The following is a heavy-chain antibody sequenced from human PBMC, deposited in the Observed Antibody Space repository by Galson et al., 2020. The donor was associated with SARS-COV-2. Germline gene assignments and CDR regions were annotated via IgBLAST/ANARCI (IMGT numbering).Heavy chain of an antibody. V-gene: IGHV1-46*02. J-gene: IGHJ6*02. CDR1: GHTLNSYS. Sequence: ASVKVYCTASGHTLNSYSMHWVRQDPGQGLDWMGIINPSGGSTSYAQKFQGRVTMTRDTSTSTVYMELSSLRAEGTAVYYCAKAGSGLPQNYYYYGMDVWGQGTTVTVSS. D-gene: IGHD5-18*01. CDR2: INPSGGST. CDR3: AKAGSGLPQNYYYYGMDV.